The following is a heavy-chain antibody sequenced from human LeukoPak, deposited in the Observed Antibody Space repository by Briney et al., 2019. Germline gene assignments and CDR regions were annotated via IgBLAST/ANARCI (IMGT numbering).Heavy chain of an antibody. CDR1: GYTLIELS. Sequence: ASVKVSRKVSGYTLIELSMHWVRQAPGKGLEWMGGFDPEDGETIYAQRFQGRVTMTEDTSTDTAYMELGSLRSEDTAVYYCARDSGDSSGYYSEYFQHWGQGTLVTVSS. CDR2: FDPEDGET. V-gene: IGHV1-24*01. D-gene: IGHD3-22*01. J-gene: IGHJ1*01. CDR3: ARDSGDSSGYYSEYFQH.